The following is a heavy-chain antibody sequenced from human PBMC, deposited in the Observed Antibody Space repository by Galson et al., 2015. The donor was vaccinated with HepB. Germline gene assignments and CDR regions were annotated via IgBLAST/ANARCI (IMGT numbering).Heavy chain of an antibody. V-gene: IGHV3-30*02. CDR3: AKESPTMWQHDFDY. Sequence: SLRLSCAASGFTFSSYGMHWVRQAPGKGLEWVAFIRYDGSNKYYADSVKGRFTISRDNSKNTLYLQMNSLRAEDTAVYYCAKESPTMWQHDFDYWGQGTLVTVSS. J-gene: IGHJ4*02. CDR2: IRYDGSNK. D-gene: IGHD1/OR15-1a*01. CDR1: GFTFSSYG.